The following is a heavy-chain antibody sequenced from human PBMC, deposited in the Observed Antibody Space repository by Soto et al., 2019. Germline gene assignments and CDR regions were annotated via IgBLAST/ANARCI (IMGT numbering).Heavy chain of an antibody. J-gene: IGHJ3*02. CDR1: GYSISSGYY. D-gene: IGHD1-1*01. CDR3: VRPLYNWSDQGAFDI. Sequence: SETLSLTGTVSGYSISSGYYWGWIRQPPGKGMEWIGSIYHSGTTYYNPSLKSRVTMSVDTSKNQFSLRLNSVTAADTAVYYCVRPLYNWSDQGAFDIWGQGTMVTVSS. V-gene: IGHV4-38-2*02. CDR2: IYHSGTT.